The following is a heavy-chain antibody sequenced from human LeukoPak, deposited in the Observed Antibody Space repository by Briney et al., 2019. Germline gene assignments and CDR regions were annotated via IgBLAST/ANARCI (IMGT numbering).Heavy chain of an antibody. V-gene: IGHV3-48*02. CDR1: GFTLSSYS. CDR2: ISSSSTYI. D-gene: IGHD6-19*01. Sequence: GGSLRLSCAASGFTLSSYSMNWVRQAPGKGLEWISYISSSSTYIFYSDSVKGRFTVSRDNARNSLYLQMNSLRDEDTAVYYCARAITVAALNYFYAMDVWGQGTTVTVSS. J-gene: IGHJ6*02. CDR3: ARAITVAALNYFYAMDV.